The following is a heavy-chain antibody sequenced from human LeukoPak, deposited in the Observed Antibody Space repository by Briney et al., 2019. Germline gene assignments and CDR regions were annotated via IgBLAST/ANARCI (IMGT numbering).Heavy chain of an antibody. V-gene: IGHV1-69*04. J-gene: IGHJ4*02. Sequence: AASVKVSCKASGGTFSSYAISWVRQAPGQGLEWMGRIIPILGIANYAQKFQGRVTITADKSTSTAYMELSSLRSEDTAVYYCARALGGEYYDILTGPYYFDYWGQGTLITVSS. CDR2: IIPILGIA. CDR3: ARALGGEYYDILTGPYYFDY. CDR1: GGTFSSYA. D-gene: IGHD3-9*01.